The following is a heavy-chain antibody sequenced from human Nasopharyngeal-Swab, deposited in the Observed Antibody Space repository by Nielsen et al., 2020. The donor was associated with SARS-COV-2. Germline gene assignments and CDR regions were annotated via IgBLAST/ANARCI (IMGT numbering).Heavy chain of an antibody. D-gene: IGHD1-26*01. CDR3: ARGRGGSYFSYFEY. CDR1: GFTFSSYA. CDR2: ISYDGSNK. V-gene: IGHV3-30-3*01. J-gene: IGHJ4*02. Sequence: SLKISCAASGFTFSSYAMHWVRQAPVRGLEWVAVISYDGSNKYYADSVKGRFTISRDNSKNTLYLQMNSLRGEDTAVYYCARGRGGSYFSYFEYWGQGTLVTVSS.